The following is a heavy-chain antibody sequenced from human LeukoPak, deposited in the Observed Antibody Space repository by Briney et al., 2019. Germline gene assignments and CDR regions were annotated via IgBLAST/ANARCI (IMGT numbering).Heavy chain of an antibody. J-gene: IGHJ4*02. CDR2: FYDSGTT. CDR3: ARQDLHGVYFDY. Sequence: SETLSLTCTVSGGSISSSSYYWGWIRQPPGKGLEWIGSFYDSGTTYYNPSLKSRVTISVDTSKNQFSLKVSSVTAADTAVYYCARQDLHGVYFDYWGQGTLVTVSS. CDR1: GGSISSSSYY. V-gene: IGHV4-39*01. D-gene: IGHD2-8*01.